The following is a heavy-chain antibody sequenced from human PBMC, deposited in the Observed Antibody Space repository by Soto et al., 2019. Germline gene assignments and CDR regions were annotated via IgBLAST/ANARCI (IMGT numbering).Heavy chain of an antibody. CDR2: IIPIFGTA. V-gene: IGHV1-69*13. CDR3: ARVVVVPAAISYSDYYYYYGMDV. D-gene: IGHD2-2*02. J-gene: IGHJ6*02. CDR1: GGTFSSYA. Sequence: ASVKVSCKASGGTFSSYAISWVRQAPGQGLEWMGGIIPIFGTANYAQKFQGRVTITADESTSTAYMELSSLRSEDTAVYYCARVVVVPAAISYSDYYYYYGMDVWGQGTTVTVSS.